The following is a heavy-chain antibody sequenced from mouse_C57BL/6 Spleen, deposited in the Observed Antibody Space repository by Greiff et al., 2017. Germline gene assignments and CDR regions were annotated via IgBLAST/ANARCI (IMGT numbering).Heavy chain of an antibody. CDR2: IYPGGGYT. V-gene: IGHV1-63*01. J-gene: IGHJ3*01. Sequence: QVQLQQSGAELVRPGTSVKMSCKASGYTFTNYWIGWAKQRPGHGLEWIGDIYPGGGYTNYNEKFKGKATLTADKSSSTAYMQFSSLTSEDSAIYYCASSPGSSCGAWFAYWGQGTLVTVSA. CDR3: ASSPGSSCGAWFAY. CDR1: GYTFTNYW. D-gene: IGHD1-1*01.